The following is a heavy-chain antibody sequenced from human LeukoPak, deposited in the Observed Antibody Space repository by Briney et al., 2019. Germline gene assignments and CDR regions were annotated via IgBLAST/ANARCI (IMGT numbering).Heavy chain of an antibody. D-gene: IGHD6-13*01. CDR2: INPSGGST. J-gene: IGHJ2*01. Sequence: ASVKVSCKASGYTFTSYYMHWVRQAPGQGLEWMGIINPSGGSTSYAQKFQGRVTMTRDTSTSTVYMELSSLRSEDTAVYYCAISIAAADKDWYFDLWGRGTLVTVSS. CDR3: AISIAAADKDWYFDL. CDR1: GYTFTSYY. V-gene: IGHV1-46*01.